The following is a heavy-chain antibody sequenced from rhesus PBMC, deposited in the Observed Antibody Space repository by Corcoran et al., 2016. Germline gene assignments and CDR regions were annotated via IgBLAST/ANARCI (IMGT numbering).Heavy chain of an antibody. J-gene: IGHJ5-1*01. CDR1: GYSISRGYY. CDR2: ISGSSGST. D-gene: IGHD4-17*01. V-gene: IGHV4-99*01. CDR3: ARPVTTKGNNRFDV. Sequence: QVQLQESGPGLVKPSETLSLTCAVSGYSISRGYYLGWIRQPPGKGLEYIGYISGSSGSTYYNPSLKSRGTISKDTSKNQFSLKLSSVTAADTAVYYCARPVTTKGNNRFDVWGPGVLVTVSS.